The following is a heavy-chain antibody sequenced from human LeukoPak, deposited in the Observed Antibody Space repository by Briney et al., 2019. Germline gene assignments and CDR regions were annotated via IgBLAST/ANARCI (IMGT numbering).Heavy chain of an antibody. D-gene: IGHD6-19*01. CDR1: GYTFIGHF. Sequence: ASVKVSCKASGYTFIGHFIHWVRQAPGQGLEWMGWINPNSGSTNYAQKFKGRVTMTRDTSISTAYMELNSLRSDDTALYYCTRDRGYGWYVSDHWGQGTLVTVSS. V-gene: IGHV1-2*02. CDR3: TRDRGYGWYVSDH. J-gene: IGHJ4*02. CDR2: INPNSGST.